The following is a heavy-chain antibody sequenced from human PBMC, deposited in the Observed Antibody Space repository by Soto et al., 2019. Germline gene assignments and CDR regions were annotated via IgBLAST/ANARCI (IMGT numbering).Heavy chain of an antibody. D-gene: IGHD6-13*01. CDR2: IYWDDDK. Sequence: QITLKESGPTLVKPTQTLTLTCTFSGFSLSTSGVGVGWIRQPPGKALEWLALIYWDDDKRYSPSLKSRLTITKDTSKNQVVLTMTNMDPVDTATYYCAHSRMYSNSWSVDYFDYWGQGTLVTVSS. CDR1: GFSLSTSGVG. V-gene: IGHV2-5*02. CDR3: AHSRMYSNSWSVDYFDY. J-gene: IGHJ4*02.